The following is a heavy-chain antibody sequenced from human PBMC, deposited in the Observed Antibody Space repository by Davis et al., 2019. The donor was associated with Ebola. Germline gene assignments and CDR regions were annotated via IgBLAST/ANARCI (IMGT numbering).Heavy chain of an antibody. Sequence: GSLRLSCTVSGGSISSYYWSWIRQPPRKGLEWIGYIYYSGSTYYNPSLKSRVTISVDTSKNQFSLKLSSVTAADTAVYYCARVGIAVAGTGFDPWGQGTLVTVSS. J-gene: IGHJ5*02. CDR1: GGSISSYY. CDR2: IYYSGST. CDR3: ARVGIAVAGTGFDP. D-gene: IGHD6-19*01. V-gene: IGHV4-59*12.